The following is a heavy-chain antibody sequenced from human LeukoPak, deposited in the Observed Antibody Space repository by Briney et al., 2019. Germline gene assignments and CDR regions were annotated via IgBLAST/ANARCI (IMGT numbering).Heavy chain of an antibody. Sequence: VHLGGSLRLSCYVSGFTFSDSVIHWVRHAAGKGLEWVGRIRSKTKSGETAYAASVKGRFTISRDDSKDTAYLQMNSLKPEDTAVYYCTSPAHDFDIWSGYYSLWGHGTQVTVSS. CDR1: GFTFSDSV. V-gene: IGHV3-73*01. J-gene: IGHJ4*01. D-gene: IGHD3-3*01. CDR2: IRSKTKSGET. CDR3: TSPAHDFDIWSGYYSL.